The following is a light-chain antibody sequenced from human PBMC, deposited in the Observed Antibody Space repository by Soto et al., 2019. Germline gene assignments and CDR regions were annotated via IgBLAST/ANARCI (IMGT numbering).Light chain of an antibody. J-gene: IGKJ3*01. CDR2: GAS. V-gene: IGKV3-20*01. CDR1: QSFRSSY. CDR3: QQYGDSVFT. Sequence: EIVLTQSPGTLSLSPGERATLSCRASQSFRSSYLTWYHQKPGQAPRLLIFGASSRATGTPDRISGSGSGTDYTLTINRLEPEDFGVYYCQQYGDSVFTFGPGTKWIS.